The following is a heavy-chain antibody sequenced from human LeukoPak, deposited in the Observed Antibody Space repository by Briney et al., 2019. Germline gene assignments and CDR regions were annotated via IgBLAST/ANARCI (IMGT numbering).Heavy chain of an antibody. Sequence: GGSLRLSCAASGFTFSSYDMHWVRQATGKGLEWVSAIGTAGDTYYPGSVEGRFTISRENAKNSLYLQMNSLRAEDTAVYYCAALGLGIEGNDAFDIWGQGTMVTVSS. CDR2: IGTAGDT. CDR3: AALGLGIEGNDAFDI. J-gene: IGHJ3*02. V-gene: IGHV3-13*01. D-gene: IGHD7-27*01. CDR1: GFTFSSYD.